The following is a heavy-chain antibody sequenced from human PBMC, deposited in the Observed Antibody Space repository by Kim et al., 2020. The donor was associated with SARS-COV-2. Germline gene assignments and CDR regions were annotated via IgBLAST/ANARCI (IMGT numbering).Heavy chain of an antibody. V-gene: IGHV3-74*03. J-gene: IGHJ3*02. Sequence: GGSLRLSCAASGFTFSSYWIHWVRQAPGKGLVWVSRINNDGSSTKHAESVKGRFSISGDNAKNTVYLQMNSLRAEDTAVYYCARGGANVFDIWGQGTLVTVSA. CDR3: ARGGANVFDI. CDR1: GFTFSSYW. CDR2: INNDGSST. D-gene: IGHD1-1*01.